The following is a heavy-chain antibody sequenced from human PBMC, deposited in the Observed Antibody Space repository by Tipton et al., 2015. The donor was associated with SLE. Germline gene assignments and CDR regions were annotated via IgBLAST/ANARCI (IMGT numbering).Heavy chain of an antibody. V-gene: IGHV7-4-1*02. J-gene: IGHJ4*02. CDR2: INTNTGKT. Sequence: QVQLVQSGSELKKPGASVKLSCKASGYTFTTYALNWVRQAPGQGLEWLGWINTNTGKTTSARGFGGRFVFSLDTSVSTAYLQISSLKNEDSGVYYCARVSGDGYNSFDKWGQGTLVTVSS. D-gene: IGHD5-24*01. CDR1: GYTFTTYA. CDR3: ARVSGDGYNSFDK.